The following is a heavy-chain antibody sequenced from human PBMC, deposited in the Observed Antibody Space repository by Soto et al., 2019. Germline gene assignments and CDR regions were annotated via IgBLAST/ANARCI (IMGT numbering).Heavy chain of an antibody. CDR1: GFTFSSYA. V-gene: IGHV3-23*01. CDR2: ISGSGGST. D-gene: IGHD3-3*01. Sequence: GGSLRLSCAASGFTFSSYAMSWVRQAPGKGLEWVSAISGSGGSTYYADSVKGRFTISRDNSKNTLYLQMNSLRAEDTAVYYCATSAGGFLEWLSFYYFDYWGQGTLVTVSS. CDR3: ATSAGGFLEWLSFYYFDY. J-gene: IGHJ4*02.